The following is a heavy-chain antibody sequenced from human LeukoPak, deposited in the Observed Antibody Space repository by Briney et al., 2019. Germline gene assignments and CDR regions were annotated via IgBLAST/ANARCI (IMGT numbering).Heavy chain of an antibody. D-gene: IGHD3-3*01. CDR3: ARDGGGGPFDY. V-gene: IGHV3-48*01. CDR2: ISSSSSTI. Sequence: GGSLRLSCAASGFTFSSYSMNWVRQAPGKGLEWVSYISSSSSTIYYADSVKGRFTISRDNAKNSLYLQVNSLRAEDTAMYYCARDGGGGPFDYWGQGTLVTVSS. J-gene: IGHJ4*02. CDR1: GFTFSSYS.